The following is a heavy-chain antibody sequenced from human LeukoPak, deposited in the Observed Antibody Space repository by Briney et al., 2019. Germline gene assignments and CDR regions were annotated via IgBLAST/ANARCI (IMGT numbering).Heavy chain of an antibody. J-gene: IGHJ4*02. V-gene: IGHV3-30*02. CDR3: AKDGSGWGYYFDY. CDR2: IRYDGSNK. Sequence: GGTLRLSCAASGFTFSSYGMHWVRQAPGKGLEWVAFIRYDGSNKYYADSVKGRFTISRDNSKNTLYLQMNSLRAEDTAVYYCAKDGSGWGYYFDYWGQGTLVTVSS. CDR1: GFTFSSYG. D-gene: IGHD6-19*01.